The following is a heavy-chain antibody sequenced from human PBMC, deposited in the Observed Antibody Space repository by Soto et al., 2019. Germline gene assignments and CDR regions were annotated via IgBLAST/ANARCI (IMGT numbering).Heavy chain of an antibody. D-gene: IGHD3-3*01. J-gene: IGHJ3*02. V-gene: IGHV1-18*04. CDR2: ISAYNGNT. CDR1: GYTFTSYG. Sequence: SVKVSCKASGYTFTSYGISWVRQAPGQGLEWMGWISAYNGNTNYAQKLQGRVTMTTDTSTSTAYMELRSLRSDDTAVYYCASERESYDFWSGYPRARGAFDIWGQGTMVTVSS. CDR3: ASERESYDFWSGYPRARGAFDI.